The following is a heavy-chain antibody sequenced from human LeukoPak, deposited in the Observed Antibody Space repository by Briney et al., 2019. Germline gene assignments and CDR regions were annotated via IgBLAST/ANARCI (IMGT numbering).Heavy chain of an antibody. CDR3: AKDKGHIVVVTAIGLDY. D-gene: IGHD2-21*02. CDR2: ISYDGSNK. Sequence: GGSLRLSCAASGFTFSNYAIHWVRQAPGKGLEWVALISYDGSNKYYADSVKGRFTISRDNSKNTLYLQMNSLRAEDTAVYYCAKDKGHIVVVTAIGLDYWGQGTLVTVSS. V-gene: IGHV3-30*04. CDR1: GFTFSNYA. J-gene: IGHJ4*02.